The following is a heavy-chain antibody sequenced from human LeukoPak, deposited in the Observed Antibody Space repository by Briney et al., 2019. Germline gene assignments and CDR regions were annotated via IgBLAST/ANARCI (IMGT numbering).Heavy chain of an antibody. J-gene: IGHJ5*02. D-gene: IGHD3-10*01. CDR3: ARVQSLWFGELYSNWFDP. V-gene: IGHV1-8*01. CDR1: GYTFTSYD. CDR2: MNPNSGNT. Sequence: ASVKVSCKASGYTFTSYDINWVRQATGQGLEWMGWMNPNSGNTGYAQKFQGRVTMTRNTSISTAYMELSSLRSEDTAVYYCARVQSLWFGELYSNWFDPWGQGTLVTVSS.